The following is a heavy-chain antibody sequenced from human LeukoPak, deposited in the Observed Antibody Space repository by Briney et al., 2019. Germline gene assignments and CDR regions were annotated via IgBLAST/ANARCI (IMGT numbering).Heavy chain of an antibody. V-gene: IGHV5-51*01. Sequence: GESLKISCKGSGYSFTSYCIGWVRQMPGKGLEWMGIIYPGDSDTRYSPSFQGQVTISADQSISTAYLQWSSLKASDTAMYYCARHPNGHRGYSYGYLGYWGQGTLVTVSS. CDR3: ARHPNGHRGYSYGYLGY. J-gene: IGHJ4*02. CDR2: IYPGDSDT. CDR1: GYSFTSYC. D-gene: IGHD5-18*01.